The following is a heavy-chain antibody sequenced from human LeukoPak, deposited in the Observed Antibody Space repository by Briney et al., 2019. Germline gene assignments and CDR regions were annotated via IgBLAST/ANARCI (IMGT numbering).Heavy chain of an antibody. V-gene: IGHV4-31*03. Sequence: PSQTLSLTCTVSGGSISSGGYYWGWIRQHPGKGLEWIGYISYSGSTHYSSSLKSRVSISVDTSKNQFSLKLSSVTAADTAVYYCARGRSMGYCSGGSCYAYYYYGMDVWGQGTTVTVSS. CDR2: ISYSGST. CDR1: GGSISSGGYY. D-gene: IGHD2-15*01. J-gene: IGHJ6*02. CDR3: ARGRSMGYCSGGSCYAYYYYGMDV.